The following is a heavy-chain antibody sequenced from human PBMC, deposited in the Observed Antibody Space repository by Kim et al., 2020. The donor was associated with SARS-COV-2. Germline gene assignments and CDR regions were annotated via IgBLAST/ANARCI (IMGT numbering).Heavy chain of an antibody. CDR1: GFTFSSYE. D-gene: IGHD3-10*01. J-gene: IGHJ6*02. Sequence: GGSLRLSCAASGFTFSSYEMNWVRQAPGKGLEWVSYISSSGSTIYYADSVKGRFTISRDNAKNSLYLQMNSLRAEDTAVYYCARDATYYYGSGSYASPMDVWGQGTTVTVSS. CDR3: ARDATYYYGSGSYASPMDV. CDR2: ISSSGSTI. V-gene: IGHV3-48*03.